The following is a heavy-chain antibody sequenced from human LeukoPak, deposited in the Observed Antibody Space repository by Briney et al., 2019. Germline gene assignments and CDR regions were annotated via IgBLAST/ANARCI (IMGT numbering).Heavy chain of an antibody. CDR3: AKRRYDTSSLDWFDP. V-gene: IGHV3-23*01. D-gene: IGHD6-13*01. CDR1: GGSISSSSYY. Sequence: PSETLSLTCTVSGGSISSSSYYWGWIRQPPGKGLEWVSTISGTGANTYYADSVKGRFTISRDNSKGTLYLQMNSLRVEDAAVYYCAKRRYDTSSLDWFDPWGQGTLVTVSS. J-gene: IGHJ5*02. CDR2: ISGTGANT.